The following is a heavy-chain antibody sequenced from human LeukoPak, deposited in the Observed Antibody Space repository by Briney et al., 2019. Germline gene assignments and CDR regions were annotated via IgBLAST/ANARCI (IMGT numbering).Heavy chain of an antibody. V-gene: IGHV3-23*01. CDR3: ARDLKGVYYYGMDV. CDR1: GFTFSSYA. Sequence: PGGSLRLSCAASGFTFSSYAMSWVRQAPGKGLEWVSAISGSGGSTYYADSVKGRFTISRDNSKNTLYLQMNSLRAEDTAVYYCARDLKGVYYYGMDVWGQGTTVTVSS. CDR2: ISGSGGST. J-gene: IGHJ6*02. D-gene: IGHD2-8*01.